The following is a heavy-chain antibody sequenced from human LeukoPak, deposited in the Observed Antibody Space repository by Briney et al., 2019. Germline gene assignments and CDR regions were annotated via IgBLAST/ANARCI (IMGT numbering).Heavy chain of an antibody. Sequence: GGSLRLSCAASGFNFNDFGMNWVRQAPGKGLEWVANIKQDGSEKYYVGSVKGRFTISRDNAKSSLYLQMNSLRAEDTAVYYCTREMVMIDYWGQGNLVTVSS. CDR2: IKQDGSEK. V-gene: IGHV3-7*03. CDR1: GFNFNDFG. D-gene: IGHD3-22*01. J-gene: IGHJ4*02. CDR3: TREMVMIDY.